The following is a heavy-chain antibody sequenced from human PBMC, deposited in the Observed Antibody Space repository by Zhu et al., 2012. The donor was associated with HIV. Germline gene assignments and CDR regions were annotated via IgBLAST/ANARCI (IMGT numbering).Heavy chain of an antibody. CDR1: GGSFSGYY. Sequence: QVQLQQWGAGLLKPSETLSLTCAVYGGSFSGYYWGWIRQPPGKGLEWIGEINRSGDTNYNPSLKSRVTISVDTSKNQFSLKLNSVTAADTAVYYCARGNGSGSYYHYWGQGTLVTVSS. J-gene: IGHJ4*02. V-gene: IGHV4-34*01. CDR2: INRSGDT. D-gene: IGHD3-10*01. CDR3: ARGNGSGSYYHY.